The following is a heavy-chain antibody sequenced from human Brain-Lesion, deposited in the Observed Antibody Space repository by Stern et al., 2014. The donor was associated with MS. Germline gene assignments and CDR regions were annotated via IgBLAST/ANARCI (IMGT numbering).Heavy chain of an antibody. V-gene: IGHV5-51*03. Sequence: EVQLVESGAEVKKPGESLKISCEASGYLFDDYWIGWVRQMSGRGLELVAIIFPRDSNTRYSPSVQGQVTISADKSISTAYLQWSSWKPSDTAIYYCASSPATPSGYDRFDYWGQGALVTVSS. CDR1: GYLFDDYW. CDR3: ASSPATPSGYDRFDY. CDR2: IFPRDSNT. D-gene: IGHD5-12*01. J-gene: IGHJ4*02.